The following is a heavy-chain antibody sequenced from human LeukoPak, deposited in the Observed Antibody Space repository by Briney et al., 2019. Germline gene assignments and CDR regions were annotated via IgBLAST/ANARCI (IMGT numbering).Heavy chain of an antibody. D-gene: IGHD3-9*01. Sequence: GGSLRLSCAASGFTFSSYAMSWVRQAPGRGLEWVSAISGSGGSTYYADSVKGRFTISRDNSKNTLYLQMNSLRAEDTAVYYCAKVGLRYFDWLLCWGQGTLVTVSS. CDR3: AKVGLRYFDWLLC. J-gene: IGHJ4*02. CDR1: GFTFSSYA. CDR2: ISGSGGST. V-gene: IGHV3-23*01.